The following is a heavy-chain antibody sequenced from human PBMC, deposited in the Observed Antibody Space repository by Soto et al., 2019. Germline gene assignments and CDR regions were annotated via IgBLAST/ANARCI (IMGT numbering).Heavy chain of an antibody. V-gene: IGHV1-18*01. D-gene: IGHD2-15*01. CDR3: ARDRRHNCSGGSCYLLAY. J-gene: IGHJ4*02. Sequence: ASVKVSCKASGYTSTSYGISWVRQAPGQGLEWMGWISAYNGNTNYAQKLQGRVTMTTDTSTSTAYMELRSLRSDDTAVYYCARDRRHNCSGGSCYLLAYWGQGTLVTVSS. CDR1: GYTSTSYG. CDR2: ISAYNGNT.